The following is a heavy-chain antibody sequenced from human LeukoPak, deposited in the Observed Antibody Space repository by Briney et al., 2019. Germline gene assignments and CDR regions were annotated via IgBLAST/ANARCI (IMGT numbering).Heavy chain of an antibody. J-gene: IGHJ4*02. Sequence: GGSLRLSCAASGFTFSSYEMNWVRQAPGKGLEWVSYISSSGSTIYYADSVKGRFTISRDNAKNSLYLQMNSLRAEDTAVYYCAPAPSRVGATHDYWGQGTLVTVSS. D-gene: IGHD1-26*01. CDR2: ISSSGSTI. CDR3: APAPSRVGATHDY. V-gene: IGHV3-48*03. CDR1: GFTFSSYE.